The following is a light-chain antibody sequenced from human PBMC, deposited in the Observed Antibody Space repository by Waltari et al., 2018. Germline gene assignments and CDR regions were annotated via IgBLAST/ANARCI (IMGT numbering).Light chain of an antibody. J-gene: IGLJ1*01. CDR3: SSYTSSSTLGV. CDR2: EVS. V-gene: IGLV2-14*01. CDR1: SSDIGGYNF. Sequence: QSALTQPASVSGSPGQSITISCTGTSSDIGGYNFVPWYQQHPGKAPKLMIYEVSSRPSGVSHRFSGSKSGNTASLTISGLQAEDEADFYCSSYTSSSTLGVFGTGTKVTVL.